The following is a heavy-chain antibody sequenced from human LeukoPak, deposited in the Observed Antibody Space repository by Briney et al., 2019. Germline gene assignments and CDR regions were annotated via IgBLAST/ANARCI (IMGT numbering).Heavy chain of an antibody. CDR3: AKGFQGSSWYFFDY. Sequence: GGSLRLSCAASGFTFDDYAMHWVRQAPGRGLEWVSGISWNGDIIGYADSVKGRFTISRDNAKNSLYLQMNSLRAEDTALHYCAKGFQGSSWYFFDYWGQGTLVTVSS. CDR1: GFTFDDYA. J-gene: IGHJ4*02. CDR2: ISWNGDII. D-gene: IGHD6-13*01. V-gene: IGHV3-9*01.